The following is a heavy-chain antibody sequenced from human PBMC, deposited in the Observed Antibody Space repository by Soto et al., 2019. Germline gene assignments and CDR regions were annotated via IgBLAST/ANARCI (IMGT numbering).Heavy chain of an antibody. V-gene: IGHV3-23*01. CDR2: ISGGGGAT. J-gene: IGHJ5*02. CDR3: ATSNWFEP. CDR1: GFTFSSNA. Sequence: PGGSLRLSCAASGFTFSSNAMSWVRQAPGKGLEWVSGISGGGGATYYADSVKGRFTISRDNSKNTLYLQMNSLRAEDTAIYYCATSNWFEPWGQGTLVTVSS.